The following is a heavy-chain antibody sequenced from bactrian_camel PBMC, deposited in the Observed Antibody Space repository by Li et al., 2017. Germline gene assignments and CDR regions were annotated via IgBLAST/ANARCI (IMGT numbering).Heavy chain of an antibody. Sequence: HVQLVESGGGSVQAGGSLRLSCAASEYSASRQCMGWFRETPEKEREAVARIDTRGGKTYYGDSVKGRFTISHVNANNTLHLQMNSLKPEDTAVYYCAADLGWCGSRPLQREFRNRGQGTQVTVS. J-gene: IGHJ4*01. CDR3: AADLGWCGSRPLQREFRN. D-gene: IGHD2*01. V-gene: IGHV3S1*01. CDR2: IDTRGGKT. CDR1: EYSASRQC.